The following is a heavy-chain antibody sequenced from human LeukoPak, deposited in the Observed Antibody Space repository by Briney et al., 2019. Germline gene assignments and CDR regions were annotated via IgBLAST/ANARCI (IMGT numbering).Heavy chain of an antibody. CDR1: GFTFSSYA. V-gene: IGHV3-23*01. CDR3: AKGEGRGYRFDMDG. J-gene: IGHJ6*02. CDR2: ISGSGGST. Sequence: GGSLRLSCAASGFTFSSYAMSWVRQAPGKGLEWVSAISGSGGSTYYADSVKGRFTISRDNSKNTLYLQMNSLRAEDTAVYYCAKGEGRGYRFDMDGWGQGTTVTVSS. D-gene: IGHD5-18*01.